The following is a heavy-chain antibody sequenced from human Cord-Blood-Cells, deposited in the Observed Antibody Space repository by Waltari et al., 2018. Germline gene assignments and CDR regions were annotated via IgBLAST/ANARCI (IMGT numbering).Heavy chain of an antibody. CDR2: ISSSGSTI. V-gene: IGHV3-48*03. CDR3: ARGKSGSYDFDY. CDR1: GFPFRSYQ. Sequence: EVQLVESGGGLVQPGGSLRLACAASGFPFRSYQINRFRQAPGKGLEWVSYISSSGSTIYYADSVKGRFTISRDNAKNSLYLQMNSLRAEDTAVYYCARGKSGSYDFDYWGQGTLVTVSS. J-gene: IGHJ4*02. D-gene: IGHD3-10*01.